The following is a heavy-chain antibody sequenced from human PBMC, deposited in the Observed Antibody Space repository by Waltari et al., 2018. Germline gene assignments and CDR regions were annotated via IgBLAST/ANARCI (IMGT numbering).Heavy chain of an antibody. V-gene: IGHV3-30*18. CDR1: GFTFSSYG. Sequence: QVQLVESGGGVVQPGRSLRLSCAASGFTFSSYGMHWVRQAPGKGLEWVAVISYDGSNKYYAASVKGRFTISRDNSKNTLYLQMNSLRAEDTAVYYCAKDKGYIWGENYFDYWGQGTLVTVSS. CDR3: AKDKGYIWGENYFDY. CDR2: ISYDGSNK. J-gene: IGHJ4*02. D-gene: IGHD3-16*01.